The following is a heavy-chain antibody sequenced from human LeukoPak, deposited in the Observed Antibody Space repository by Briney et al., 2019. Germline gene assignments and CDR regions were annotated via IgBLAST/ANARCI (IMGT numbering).Heavy chain of an antibody. J-gene: IGHJ4*02. CDR3: ARDRVATINSCFDY. D-gene: IGHD5-12*01. Sequence: GGSLRLSCAASGFTFSSYWMSWVRQAPGKGLEWVANIKQDGSEKYYVDSVKGRFTISRDNAKNSLYLQMNSLRAEDTAVYYCARDRVATINSCFDYWGQGTRVTVSS. CDR2: IKQDGSEK. V-gene: IGHV3-7*04. CDR1: GFTFSSYW.